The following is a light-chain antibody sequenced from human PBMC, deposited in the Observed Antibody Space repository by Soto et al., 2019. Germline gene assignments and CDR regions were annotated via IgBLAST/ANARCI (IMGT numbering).Light chain of an antibody. CDR2: GNT. J-gene: IGLJ1*01. CDR1: SSNIGAGFD. Sequence: QSALTQPPSVSGAPGQRVTISCTGSSSNIGAGFDVHWYQQLPGTAPKLLIYGNTNRPSGVPDRISGSKSGTSASLAINGLQAEDEADYYCQSYDSSLSAYVFGTGTKVTVL. CDR3: QSYDSSLSAYV. V-gene: IGLV1-40*01.